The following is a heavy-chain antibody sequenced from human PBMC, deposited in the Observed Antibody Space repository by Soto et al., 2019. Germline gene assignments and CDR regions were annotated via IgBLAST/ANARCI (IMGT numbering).Heavy chain of an antibody. CDR3: AAFHRYGDYDFEY. CDR2: IVVGSGNT. CDR1: GFTFTSSA. V-gene: IGHV1-58*01. D-gene: IGHD4-17*01. Sequence: SVKVSCKASGFTFTSSAVQWVRQARGQRLEWIGWIVVGSGNTNYAQKFQERVTITRDMSTSTAYMELSSLRSEDTAVYYCAAFHRYGDYDFEYWGQGTLVSVSS. J-gene: IGHJ4*02.